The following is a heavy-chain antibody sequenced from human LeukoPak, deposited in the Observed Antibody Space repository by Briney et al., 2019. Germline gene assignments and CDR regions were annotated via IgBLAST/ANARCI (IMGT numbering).Heavy chain of an antibody. CDR1: GFTFSSYS. J-gene: IGHJ6*03. Sequence: GRTLRLSCAVSGFTFSSYSMNWVRQAPGPGLEGVSSISSSSSYIYYADSVKGRFTISRDNAKHTLYLQMNSLGAEDTGVYYCARVSESYYYYYMDVWGKGTTVTVSS. CDR3: ARVSESYYYYYMDV. V-gene: IGHV3-21*01. CDR2: ISSSSSYI.